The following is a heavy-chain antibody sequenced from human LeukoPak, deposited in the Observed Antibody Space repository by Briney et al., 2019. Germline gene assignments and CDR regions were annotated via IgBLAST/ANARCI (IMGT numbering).Heavy chain of an antibody. Sequence: GESLKISWKGSGYSFTSYWIGWVRQMPGKGLEWMGIIYPGDSDTRYSPSFQGQVTISADKSISTAYLQWNSLKASDTAMYYCARHADPKWLLDIMNFDYWGQGTLVTVSS. J-gene: IGHJ4*02. V-gene: IGHV5-51*01. CDR1: GYSFTSYW. D-gene: IGHD3-22*01. CDR2: IYPGDSDT. CDR3: ARHADPKWLLDIMNFDY.